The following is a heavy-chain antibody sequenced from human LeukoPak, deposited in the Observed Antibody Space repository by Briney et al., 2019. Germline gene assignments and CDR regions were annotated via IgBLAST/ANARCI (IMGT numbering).Heavy chain of an antibody. Sequence: GGSLRLSCAASGFIVTSNYMSWVRQAPGQGLEWVSLIYSDGTTYYADSVKGRFTISRDNSKNTLYLQMNSLRAEDTAVYYSARVDFDYVWGSGVHFDYWGRGTLVTVSS. CDR3: ARVDFDYVWGSGVHFDY. J-gene: IGHJ4*02. CDR2: IYSDGTT. V-gene: IGHV3-66*01. CDR1: GFIVTSNY. D-gene: IGHD3-16*01.